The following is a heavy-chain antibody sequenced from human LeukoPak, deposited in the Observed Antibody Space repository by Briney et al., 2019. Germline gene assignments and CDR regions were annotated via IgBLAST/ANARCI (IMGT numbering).Heavy chain of an antibody. CDR2: VSHDGSSK. V-gene: IGHV3-30*18. D-gene: IGHD2/OR15-2a*01. J-gene: IGHJ4*02. CDR1: GFTLSFNV. CDR3: VQDKSNSWSFDN. Sequence: GGSLRLSCTASGFTLSFNVIHWVRQAPGKGLKWVSRVSHDGSSKQYLDSVKGRFTISRDNSKNTVYLQMDSLRAEDTAVYYCVQDKSNSWSFDNWGQGTLVTVSS.